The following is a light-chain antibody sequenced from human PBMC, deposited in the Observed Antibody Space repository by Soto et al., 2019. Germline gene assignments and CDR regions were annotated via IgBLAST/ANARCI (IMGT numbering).Light chain of an antibody. Sequence: QSVLTQPPSACGTPGQRVTISCSGSSSNIGSNTVNWYQQLPGTAPKLLIYSNNQRPSGVPDRFSGSKSGTSASLAIGGRQSEDEADYYCAAWDDGLNGFVFGTGTTVTAL. CDR3: AAWDDGLNGFV. CDR1: SSNIGSNT. J-gene: IGLJ1*01. CDR2: SNN. V-gene: IGLV1-44*01.